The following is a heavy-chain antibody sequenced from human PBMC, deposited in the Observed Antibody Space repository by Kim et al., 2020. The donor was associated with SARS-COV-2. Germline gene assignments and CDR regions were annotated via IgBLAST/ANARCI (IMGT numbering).Heavy chain of an antibody. D-gene: IGHD6-13*01. CDR1: GFTFSSFG. CDR3: ARDAPGYSSSWTYYYYGIDV. CDR2: ISYDGSNK. Sequence: GGSLRLSCAASGFTFSSFGMHWVRQAPGKGLEWVAVISYDGSNKNYADSVKGRFTISRDNSKNTLYLQMNSLRAEDTAVYYCARDAPGYSSSWTYYYYGIDVWGQGTRVTVPS. V-gene: IGHV3-33*05. J-gene: IGHJ6*02.